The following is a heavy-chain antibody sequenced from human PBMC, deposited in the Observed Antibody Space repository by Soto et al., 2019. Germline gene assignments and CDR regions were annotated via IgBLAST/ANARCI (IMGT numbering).Heavy chain of an antibody. CDR2: IKPDGSEK. Sequence: GGSLRLSCAASGFTFSSYWMSWVRQAPGKGLEWVANIKPDGSEKYYVDSVKGRFTTSRDNAKNSLYLQMNSLRAEDTAVYYWAVGAGARDYYYGMDVWGQGTTVTVSS. CDR3: AVGAGARDYYYGMDV. J-gene: IGHJ6*02. D-gene: IGHD2-2*01. CDR1: GFTFSSYW. V-gene: IGHV3-7*01.